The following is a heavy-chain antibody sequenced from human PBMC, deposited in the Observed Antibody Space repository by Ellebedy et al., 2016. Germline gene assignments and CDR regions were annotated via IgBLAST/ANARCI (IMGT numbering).Heavy chain of an antibody. J-gene: IGHJ5*02. CDR3: AKASHSGSYP. CDR1: GFTFSSYA. V-gene: IGHV3-7*03. D-gene: IGHD1-26*01. Sequence: GESLKISCAASGFTFSSYAMSWVRQAPGKGLEWVANIKQDGSEKYYVDSVKGRFTISRDNAKNSLYLQMNSLRAEDTAVYYCAKASHSGSYPWGQGTLVTVSS. CDR2: IKQDGSEK.